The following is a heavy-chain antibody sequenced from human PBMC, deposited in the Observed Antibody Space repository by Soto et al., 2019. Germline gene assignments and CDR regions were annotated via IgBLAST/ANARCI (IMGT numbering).Heavy chain of an antibody. D-gene: IGHD3-3*01. V-gene: IGHV4-59*08. Sequence: SETLSLTCTVSGDSISSYYWTWIRQPPGKGLEWIAFIYYGGSINYNPSLKSRVAISVDTSKNQFSLNLNSVTAADTAVYYCARHVEYYDFWSGYPYWFDPWGQGTLVTVSS. CDR1: GDSISSYY. J-gene: IGHJ5*02. CDR2: IYYGGSI. CDR3: ARHVEYYDFWSGYPYWFDP.